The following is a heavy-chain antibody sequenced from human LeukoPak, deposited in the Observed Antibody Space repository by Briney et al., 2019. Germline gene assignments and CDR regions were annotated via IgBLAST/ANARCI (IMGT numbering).Heavy chain of an antibody. V-gene: IGHV1-18*04. CDR3: ARGNPPVDTAMNYNWFDP. CDR2: ISVYNGNT. Sequence: GASVKVSCKASGYTFTGYYMHWVRQAPGQGLEWMGWISVYNGNTNYAQKLQARVTMTTDTSTSTAYMELRSLRSDDTAVYYCARGNPPVDTAMNYNWFDPWGQGTLVTVSS. CDR1: GYTFTGYY. D-gene: IGHD5-18*01. J-gene: IGHJ5*02.